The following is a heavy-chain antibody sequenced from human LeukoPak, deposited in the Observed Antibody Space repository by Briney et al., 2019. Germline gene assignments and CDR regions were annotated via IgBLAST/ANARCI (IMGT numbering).Heavy chain of an antibody. CDR1: GITLSNYG. CDR2: ISGSGGTT. D-gene: IGHD2-2*01. CDR3: ARDRNCSSTSCYSDAFDI. J-gene: IGHJ3*02. V-gene: IGHV3-23*01. Sequence: GGSLRLSCAVSGITLSNYGMSWVRQAPGKGLEWVAGISGSGGTTNYADSVKGRFTISRDNSKNTLYLQMNSLRAEDTAVYYCARDRNCSSTSCYSDAFDIWGQGTMVTVSS.